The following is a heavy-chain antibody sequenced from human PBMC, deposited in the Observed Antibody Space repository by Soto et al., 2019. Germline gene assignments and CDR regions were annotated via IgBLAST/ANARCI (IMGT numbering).Heavy chain of an antibody. Sequence: SLRLSCAASGFTFSSYGIHWVRQAPGKGLEWVAVISYDGGNEYYADSVKGRFTISRDNSKNTLYLQMNSLRAEDTAMYYCAKRFRSSWSNYYYSAIDVWGQGTTVTVSS. CDR3: AKRFRSSWSNYYYSAIDV. V-gene: IGHV3-30*18. CDR1: GFTFSSYG. J-gene: IGHJ6*02. CDR2: ISYDGGNE. D-gene: IGHD6-13*01.